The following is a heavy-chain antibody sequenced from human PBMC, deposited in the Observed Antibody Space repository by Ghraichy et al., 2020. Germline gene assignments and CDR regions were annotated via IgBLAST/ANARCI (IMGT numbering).Heavy chain of an antibody. Sequence: SETLSLTCTVSGGSISNYYWTWIRQPPGKGLELIGDIYYSGSTNYNPSLKSRVTISIDTSKKQFSLKLSSVTAADTAVDYCALDKGGYDSFGIAYHYGLGVWGQGTTVTVSS. CDR3: ALDKGGYDSFGIAYHYGLGV. CDR2: IYYSGST. CDR1: GGSISNYY. J-gene: IGHJ6*02. V-gene: IGHV4-59*03. D-gene: IGHD3-22*01.